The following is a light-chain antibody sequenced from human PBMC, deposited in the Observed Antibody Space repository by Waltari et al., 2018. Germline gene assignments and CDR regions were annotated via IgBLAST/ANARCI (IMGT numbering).Light chain of an antibody. V-gene: IGKV3-20*01. J-gene: IGKJ1*01. Sequence: CRASHSVSRTYFAWYQQKPGRTPRLLIHGTSNRATGIPERFSGSVSETDFTLTIDRLEPEDFAVYYCQQYGGSVWTFGQGTKVEVK. CDR2: GTS. CDR1: HSVSRTY. CDR3: QQYGGSVWT.